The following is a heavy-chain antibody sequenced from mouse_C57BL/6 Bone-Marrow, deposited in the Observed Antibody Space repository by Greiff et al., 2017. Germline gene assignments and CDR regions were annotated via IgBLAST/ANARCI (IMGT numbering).Heavy chain of an antibody. V-gene: IGHV1-82*01. J-gene: IGHJ2*01. D-gene: IGHD1-1*01. Sequence: QLQLKESGPELVKPGASVKISCKASGYAFSSSWMNWVKQRPGKGLEWIGRFYPGDGDTNYNGKFKGKATLTADKTSSKAYMQRSSLTSEDAAVYVCASFYYGSSYWGQGTTLTVSS. CDR1: GYAFSSSW. CDR3: ASFYYGSSY. CDR2: FYPGDGDT.